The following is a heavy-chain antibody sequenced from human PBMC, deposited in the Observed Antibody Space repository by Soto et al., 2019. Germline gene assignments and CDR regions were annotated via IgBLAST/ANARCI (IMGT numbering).Heavy chain of an antibody. V-gene: IGHV5-10-1*01. Sequence: PGESLKISCKGSGYSFTSYWISWLRQMPGKGLAWMGRIDPSDSYTNYSPAFQGHVSIAADKSNSTASLPWRSLKASDTAMYYCARQQRDGDGYTHYYYYFGMDVWGQGTTVTVSS. CDR1: GYSFTSYW. D-gene: IGHD5-12*01. CDR3: ARQQRDGDGYTHYYYYFGMDV. CDR2: IDPSDSYT. J-gene: IGHJ6*02.